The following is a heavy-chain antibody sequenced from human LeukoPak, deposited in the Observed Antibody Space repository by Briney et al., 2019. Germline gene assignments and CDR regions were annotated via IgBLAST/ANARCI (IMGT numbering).Heavy chain of an antibody. D-gene: IGHD2-2*01. CDR3: ARKEEYCSSTSCYYFHY. J-gene: IGHJ4*02. Sequence: ASVKVSCTASGYTFTSYGISWVRQAPGQGLEWMGWISAYNGNTNYAQKLQGRVTMTTDTSTSTAYMELRSLRSDDTAVYYCARKEEYCSSTSCYYFHYWGQGTLVTVSS. V-gene: IGHV1-18*01. CDR1: GYTFTSYG. CDR2: ISAYNGNT.